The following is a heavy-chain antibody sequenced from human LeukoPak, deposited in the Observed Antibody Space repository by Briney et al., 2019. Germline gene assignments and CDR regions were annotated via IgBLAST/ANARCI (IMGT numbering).Heavy chain of an antibody. V-gene: IGHV1-2*02. Sequence: ASVKVSCKASGDSFNDKYLQWVRQAPGEGLEWMGSINPNSGGTNYAQKFQGRVTMTTDTSMSTAYMELSRLTSDDTAVYYCARAGGRSWFDPWGQGTLVTVSS. CDR2: INPNSGGT. CDR1: GDSFNDKY. J-gene: IGHJ5*02. CDR3: ARAGGRSWFDP.